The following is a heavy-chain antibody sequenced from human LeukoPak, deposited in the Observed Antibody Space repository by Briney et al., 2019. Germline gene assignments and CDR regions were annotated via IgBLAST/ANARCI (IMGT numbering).Heavy chain of an antibody. V-gene: IGHV1-8*01. CDR1: GYTFTSYD. D-gene: IGHD6-13*01. Sequence: ASVKVSCKASGYTFTSYDINWVRQATGQGLEWMGRMNPNRGNTGYAQKFQGRGTMTRNTSISTDYMELSSLRSEDTAVYFCASAPRAAYWYFDLWGRGTLVTVSS. CDR2: MNPNRGNT. J-gene: IGHJ2*01. CDR3: ASAPRAAYWYFDL.